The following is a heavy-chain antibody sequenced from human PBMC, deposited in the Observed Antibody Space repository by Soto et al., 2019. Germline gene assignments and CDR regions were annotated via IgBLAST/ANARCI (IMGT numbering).Heavy chain of an antibody. CDR3: ARDEIAVANRVGMDV. Sequence: QVQLVQSGAEVKKPGSSVKVSCKDSGGAFRSYTISWVRQAPGLGLEWMGGITPIFGAANYAQKFEGRVTISADKSTTTAYMQLSNLTSEDTAVYYCARDEIAVANRVGMDVWGQGTTVIVSS. D-gene: IGHD6-19*01. J-gene: IGHJ6*02. CDR2: ITPIFGAA. V-gene: IGHV1-69*06. CDR1: GGAFRSYT.